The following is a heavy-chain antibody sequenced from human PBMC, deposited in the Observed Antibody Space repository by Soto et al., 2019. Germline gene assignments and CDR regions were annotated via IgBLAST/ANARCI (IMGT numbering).Heavy chain of an antibody. J-gene: IGHJ4*02. D-gene: IGHD3-10*01. V-gene: IGHV3-7*01. CDR3: ARSGSEVDY. CDR1: GFTFSPFW. Sequence: EVQLVESGGDLVQPGGSLRLSCAVSGFTFSPFWRTWVRQAPGKGLEWVANIKEDGSDKNYVDSVKGRFTISRDNAKNSLYLQMNSLRAEDTAVYYCARSGSEVDYWGQGTLVIVSS. CDR2: IKEDGSDK.